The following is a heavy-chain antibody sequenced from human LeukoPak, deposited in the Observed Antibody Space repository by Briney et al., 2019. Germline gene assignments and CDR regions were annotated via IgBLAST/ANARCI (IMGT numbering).Heavy chain of an antibody. V-gene: IGHV3-21*01. D-gene: IGHD4-23*01. CDR3: ARVARTGGSIDY. Sequence: PGESLRLSCAASGFTFSSYSMNWVRQAPGKGLEWVSSISSSSSYIYYADSVKGRFTISRDNAKNSLYLQMNSLRAEDTAVYYCARVARTGGSIDYWGQGTLVTVSS. J-gene: IGHJ4*02. CDR1: GFTFSSYS. CDR2: ISSSSSYI.